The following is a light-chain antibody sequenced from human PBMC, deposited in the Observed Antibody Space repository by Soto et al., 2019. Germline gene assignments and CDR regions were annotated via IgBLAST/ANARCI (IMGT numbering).Light chain of an antibody. CDR2: DAI. V-gene: IGKV3-20*01. Sequence: EIVLTQSPGTLSLPPGERATLSCSASQSVSSSYLAWYQQKPGQAPRLLIYDAIIRAPDVPARFSGGWSGTEFTLTINSLQSEDFAVYYCQQYDAWPLTFGGGTKVDI. CDR1: QSVSSSY. J-gene: IGKJ4*01. CDR3: QQYDAWPLT.